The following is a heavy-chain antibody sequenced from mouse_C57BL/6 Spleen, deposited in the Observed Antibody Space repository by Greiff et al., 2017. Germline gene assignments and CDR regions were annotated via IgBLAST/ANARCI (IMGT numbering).Heavy chain of an antibody. V-gene: IGHV14-2*01. J-gene: IGHJ2*01. CDR2: IDPEDGET. Sequence: VQLQQSGAELVKPGASVKLSCTASGFNIKDYYMHWVKQRTEQGLEWIGRIDPEDGETTYAQKFQGKATITVDTSSHTAYLQLSSLTSKDTAVYYCARVDYGSRDYCDYWGQGTTLTVSS. D-gene: IGHD1-1*01. CDR1: GFNIKDYY. CDR3: ARVDYGSRDYCDY.